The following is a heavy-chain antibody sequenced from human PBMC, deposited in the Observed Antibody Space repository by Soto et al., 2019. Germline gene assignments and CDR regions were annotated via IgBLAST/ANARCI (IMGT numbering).Heavy chain of an antibody. V-gene: IGHV6-1*01. CDR2: TYYRSKWYN. CDR1: GDSVSNNSAA. J-gene: IGHJ5*02. D-gene: IGHD3-9*01. CDR3: ARELTIFLTWFDP. Sequence: QTLSLTCAISGDSVSNNSAAWNWIRQSPSRGLECLGRTYYRSKWYNDYAVSVKSQITITPDTSKNQFSLQLNSVTPAHTAVYYCARELTIFLTWFDPWGQGTLVTSPQ.